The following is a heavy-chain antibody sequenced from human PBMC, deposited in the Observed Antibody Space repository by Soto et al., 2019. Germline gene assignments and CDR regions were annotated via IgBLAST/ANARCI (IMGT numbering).Heavy chain of an antibody. D-gene: IGHD2-2*01. CDR2: IYPGDSDT. CDR1: GYSYTSYW. Sequence: GEALKISCKGSGYSYTSYWIGWVRQMPGKGLEWMGIIYPGDSDTRYSPSFQGQVTISADKSISTAYLQWSSLKASDTAMYYCARHSCSSTSCYSSLVSYYYYYGMDVWGQGTTVNVSS. V-gene: IGHV5-51*01. CDR3: ARHSCSSTSCYSSLVSYYYYYGMDV. J-gene: IGHJ6*02.